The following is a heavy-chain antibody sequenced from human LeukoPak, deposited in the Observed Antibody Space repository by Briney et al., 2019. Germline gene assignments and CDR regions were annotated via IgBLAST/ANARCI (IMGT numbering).Heavy chain of an antibody. Sequence: PGGSLRLACAASGFTSSSYAMSWVRQAPGKWLGWLSAIRNSGGSIYYADSVKGRFTISRDNSKNTLYLQMNSLRAEDTAVYYCAAQMATIVYYVYYMDVWGKGTTVTVSS. J-gene: IGHJ6*03. CDR2: IRNSGGSI. V-gene: IGHV3-23*01. CDR3: AAQMATIVYYVYYMDV. D-gene: IGHD5-24*01. CDR1: GFTSSSYA.